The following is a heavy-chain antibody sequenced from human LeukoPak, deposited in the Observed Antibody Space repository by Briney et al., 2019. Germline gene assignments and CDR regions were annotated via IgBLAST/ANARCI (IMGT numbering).Heavy chain of an antibody. CDR1: SGSISSYY. CDR3: ARGGGCSSTSCFYYYYYMDV. J-gene: IGHJ6*03. Sequence: SETLSLTCTVSSGSISSYYWSWIRQPPGKGLEWIGYIYYSGSTNYNPSLKSRVTISVDTSKNQFSLKLSSVTAADTAVYYCARGGGCSSTSCFYYYYYMDVWGKGTTVTVSS. CDR2: IYYSGST. V-gene: IGHV4-59*01. D-gene: IGHD2-2*01.